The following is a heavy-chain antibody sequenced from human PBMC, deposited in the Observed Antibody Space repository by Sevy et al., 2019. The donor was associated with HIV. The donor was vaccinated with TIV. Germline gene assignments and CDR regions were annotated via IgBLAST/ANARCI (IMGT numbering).Heavy chain of an antibody. D-gene: IGHD1-20*01. V-gene: IGHV3-23*01. Sequence: GGSLRLSCAASGFTFSSYAMSWVRQAPGKGLEWVSAISGSGGSTYYADSVKGRFTISRDNSKNTLYLQMNSLRAEDTAVYYCARRMTGVYYYYGMDVWGQGTTVTVSS. CDR1: GFTFSSYA. J-gene: IGHJ6*02. CDR2: ISGSGGST. CDR3: ARRMTGVYYYYGMDV.